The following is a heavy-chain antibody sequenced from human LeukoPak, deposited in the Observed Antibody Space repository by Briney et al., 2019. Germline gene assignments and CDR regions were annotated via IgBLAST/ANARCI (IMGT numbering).Heavy chain of an antibody. D-gene: IGHD3-10*01. J-gene: IGHJ6*02. CDR2: ISGSGGST. CDR3: AKVQGEKYYYGSGSYTYYYYGMDV. Sequence: PGGSLRLSCAASGFAFSSYAMSWVRQAPGKGLEWVSAISGSGGSTYYADSVKGRFTISRDNSKNTLYLQMNSLRAEDTAVYYCAKVQGEKYYYGSGSYTYYYYGMDVWGQGTTVTVSS. CDR1: GFAFSSYA. V-gene: IGHV3-23*01.